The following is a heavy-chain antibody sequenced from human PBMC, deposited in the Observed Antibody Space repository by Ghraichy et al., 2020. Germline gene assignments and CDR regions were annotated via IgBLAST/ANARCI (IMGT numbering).Heavy chain of an antibody. Sequence: LTCAASGFTFSRFAMHWVRQAPGKGPEWVAVTSYDGTNNYYADSVKGRFTISRDNSKNTLDLQMSSLRSDDTAVYYCARGPRDYAYGWYYGMDAWGQGAPVAVSS. CDR1: GFTFSRFA. CDR3: ARGPRDYAYGWYYGMDA. CDR2: TSYDGTNN. D-gene: IGHD3-16*01. J-gene: IGHJ6*02. V-gene: IGHV3-30*04.